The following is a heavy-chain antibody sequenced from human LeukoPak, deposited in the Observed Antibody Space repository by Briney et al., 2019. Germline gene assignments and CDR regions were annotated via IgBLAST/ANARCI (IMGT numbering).Heavy chain of an antibody. D-gene: IGHD3-10*01. Sequence: KPGGSLRLSCTASGFTFSNYGMNWVRQAPGKGLEWVSFTDTSGNYIYYGDSVKGRFTISRDNAKNLVFPQMNGLRAEDMAVYYCARGRSITLLRGVAMSDGFDIWGQGAMAAVSS. J-gene: IGHJ3*02. CDR3: ARGRSITLLRGVAMSDGFDI. CDR1: GFTFSNYG. V-gene: IGHV3-21*01. CDR2: TDTSGNYI.